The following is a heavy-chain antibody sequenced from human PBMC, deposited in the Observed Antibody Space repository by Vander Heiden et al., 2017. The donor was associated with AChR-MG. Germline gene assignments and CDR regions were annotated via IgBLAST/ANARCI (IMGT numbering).Heavy chain of an antibody. Sequence: QVQLVQSGAEVKKPGASVKVSCTASGYTFTSYGISWVRQAPGQGLEWMGWISAYNGNTNYAQKLQGRVTMTTDTSTSTAYMELRSLRSDDTAVYYCARDRPYYDYVWGSYRWAYWGQGTLVTVSS. D-gene: IGHD3-16*02. V-gene: IGHV1-18*01. CDR2: ISAYNGNT. CDR3: ARDRPYYDYVWGSYRWAY. CDR1: GYTFTSYG. J-gene: IGHJ4*02.